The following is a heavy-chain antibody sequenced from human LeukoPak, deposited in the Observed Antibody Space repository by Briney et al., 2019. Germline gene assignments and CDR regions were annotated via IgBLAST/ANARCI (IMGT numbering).Heavy chain of an antibody. CDR1: GFTFGSYA. J-gene: IGHJ4*02. CDR3: AKDLIVGATGTIDY. CDR2: ISGSGDSS. V-gene: IGHV3-23*01. D-gene: IGHD1-26*01. Sequence: PGGSLRLSCAASGFTFGSYAMSWVRQVPGKGLEWVSAISGSGDSSYYADSVKGRFTISRDNSKNTLYLQMNSLRAEDTAVYYCAKDLIVGATGTIDYWGQGTLVTVSS.